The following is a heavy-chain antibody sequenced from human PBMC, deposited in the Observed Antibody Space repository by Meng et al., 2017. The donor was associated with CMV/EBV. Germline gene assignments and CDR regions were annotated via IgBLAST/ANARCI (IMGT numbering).Heavy chain of an antibody. V-gene: IGHV4-39*01. D-gene: IGHD6-19*01. CDR1: GGSISSSSYY. CDR2: IYYSGST. J-gene: IGHJ6*02. Sequence: SETLSLTCTVSGGSISSSSYYWGWIRQPPGKGLEWIGSIYYSGSTYYNPSLKSRVTISVDTSKNQFSLKLSSVTAADTAVNYCARLATIAVAGTSYYYYYGMDVWGQGTTVTVSS. CDR3: ARLATIAVAGTSYYYYYGMDV.